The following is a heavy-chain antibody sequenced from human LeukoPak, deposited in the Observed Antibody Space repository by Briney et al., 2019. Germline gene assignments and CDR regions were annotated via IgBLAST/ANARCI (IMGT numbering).Heavy chain of an antibody. CDR1: GFIFSSYA. CDR2: ISGSGTTT. Sequence: PGGSLRLSCAASGFIFSSYAMTWVRQAPGRGLEWLSTISGSGTTTYYADSVKGRFTISRDNSKNTLYLQMNSLRAEDTAVYYCARALSGKGVSWYFDLWGRGTLVTVSS. D-gene: IGHD6-19*01. CDR3: ARALSGKGVSWYFDL. J-gene: IGHJ2*01. V-gene: IGHV3-23*01.